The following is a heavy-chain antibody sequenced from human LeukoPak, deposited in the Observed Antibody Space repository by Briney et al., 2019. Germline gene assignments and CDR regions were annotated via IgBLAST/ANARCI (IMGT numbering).Heavy chain of an antibody. CDR3: ARDRQYNWNLMGWFDP. D-gene: IGHD1-20*01. CDR1: GYTFTGYY. CDR2: INPNSGGT. J-gene: IGHJ5*02. Sequence: GASVKVSCKASGYTFTGYYMHWVRQAPGQGLEWMGWINPNSGGTNYAQKFQGRVTMTRDTSISTAYMELSRLRSDDTAVYYCARDRQYNWNLMGWFDPWGQGTLVTVSS. V-gene: IGHV1-2*02.